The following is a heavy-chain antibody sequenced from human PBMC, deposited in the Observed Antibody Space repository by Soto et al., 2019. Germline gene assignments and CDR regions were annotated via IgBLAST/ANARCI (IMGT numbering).Heavy chain of an antibody. CDR3: ARAGYTSSWENYFDF. J-gene: IGHJ4*02. Sequence: QVQIVQSGAEVKKPGASVKVSCKTSGYTFTHFALHWVRQAPGQSLEWMGWINVGNGRTIYSQNFQGRVTITRDRSASTAFMELSSLRFEDTAVYYCARAGYTSSWENYFDFWGQGTLVIVSS. V-gene: IGHV1-3*01. CDR1: GYTFTHFA. D-gene: IGHD5-18*01. CDR2: INVGNGRT.